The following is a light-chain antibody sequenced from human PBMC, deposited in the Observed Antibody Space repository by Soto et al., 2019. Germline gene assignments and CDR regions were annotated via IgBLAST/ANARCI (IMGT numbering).Light chain of an antibody. CDR3: QQYTSYSVT. Sequence: DIQMTQSPSTLSASVGDRVTITCRASQSISSWLAWYQQKPGKAPKLLIYDASSLESGVPSRFSGSGSGTEFTLTISSLQPDDFATYYCQQYTSYSVTFGQGTRLEIX. CDR1: QSISSW. J-gene: IGKJ5*01. V-gene: IGKV1-5*01. CDR2: DAS.